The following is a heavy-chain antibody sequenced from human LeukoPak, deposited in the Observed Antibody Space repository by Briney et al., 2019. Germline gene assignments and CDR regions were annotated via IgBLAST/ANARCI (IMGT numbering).Heavy chain of an antibody. Sequence: ASVKVSCKASGYTFTGYYMHWVRQAPGQGLEWMGWINPNSGGTNYAQKFQGRVTMTRDTSISTAYMELSRLRSDDTAVYYCAREGDSSGYYFDYWGQGTLVTVSS. CDR1: GYTFTGYY. J-gene: IGHJ4*02. CDR2: INPNSGGT. CDR3: AREGDSSGYYFDY. V-gene: IGHV1-2*02. D-gene: IGHD3-22*01.